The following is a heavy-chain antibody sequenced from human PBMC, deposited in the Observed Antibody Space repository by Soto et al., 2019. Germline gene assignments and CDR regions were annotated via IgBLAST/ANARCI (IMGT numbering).Heavy chain of an antibody. V-gene: IGHV3-23*01. D-gene: IGHD3-16*02. J-gene: IGHJ4*02. CDR1: GFTFRDYA. Sequence: ESGGGLVQPTGSLRLSCAASGFTFRDYAMTWVRQAPGKGLEWVSVISGGGSIIYYTDSVKGRFTISRDNSRNTVYLQMNSLRAEDTAVYYCTKYRATDRFFEYWGQGILVTVSS. CDR3: TKYRATDRFFEY. CDR2: ISGGGSII.